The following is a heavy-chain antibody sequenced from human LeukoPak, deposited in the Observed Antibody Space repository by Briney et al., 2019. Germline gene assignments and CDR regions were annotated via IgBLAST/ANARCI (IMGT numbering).Heavy chain of an antibody. CDR3: ARAVSSGWYTGFDY. D-gene: IGHD6-19*01. CDR2: IIPIFGTA. CDR1: GGTFISYA. J-gene: IGHJ4*02. V-gene: IGHV1-69*13. Sequence: GASVKVSCKASGGTFISYAISWVRQAPGQGLEWMGGIIPIFGTANYAQKFQGRVTITADESTSTAYMELSSLRSEDTAVYYCARAVSSGWYTGFDYWGQGTLVTVSS.